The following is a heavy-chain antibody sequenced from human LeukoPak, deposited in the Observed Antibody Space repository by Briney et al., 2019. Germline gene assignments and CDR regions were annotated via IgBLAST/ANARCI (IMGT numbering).Heavy chain of an antibody. CDR1: GGSFSGYY. D-gene: IGHD3-16*01. CDR3: ARDPGGGYKDDALDI. J-gene: IGHJ3*02. Sequence: RSSETLSLTCAVYGGSFSGYYWSWIRQPPGKGLEWIGEINHSGSTNYNPSLKSRVTISVDKSKNQFSLKLSSVTAADTAVYYCARDPGGGYKDDALDIWGQGTMVTVSS. CDR2: INHSGST. V-gene: IGHV4-34*01.